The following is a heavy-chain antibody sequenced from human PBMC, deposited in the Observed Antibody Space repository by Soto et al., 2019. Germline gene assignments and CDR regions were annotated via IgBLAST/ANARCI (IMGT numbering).Heavy chain of an antibody. V-gene: IGHV4-39*01. D-gene: IGHD3-3*01. CDR1: GGPISSSSYY. Sequence: QLQLQESGPGLVKPSETLSLTCTVSGGPISSSSYYWGWIRQPPGKGLEWIGSIYYSGSTYYNPSLKSRVTISVDTSKNQFSLKLSSVTAADTAVYYCARRFGVVINKFDPWGQGTLVTVSS. CDR2: IYYSGST. J-gene: IGHJ5*02. CDR3: ARRFGVVINKFDP.